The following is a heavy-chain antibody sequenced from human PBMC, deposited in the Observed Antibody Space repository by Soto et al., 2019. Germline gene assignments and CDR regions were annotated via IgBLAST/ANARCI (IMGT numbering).Heavy chain of an antibody. V-gene: IGHV3-33*03. CDR2: IWYDGSTK. D-gene: IGHD1-26*01. Sequence: GGSLRLSCAASGFSFSSYGMHWVRQAPGKGLDWVAVIWYDGSTKYYAESVKGRFTISRDNSKNTLYVQMNSLTVEDTAVYYCARGQYSENYFDACDVWGQGTMVTVSS. J-gene: IGHJ3*01. CDR1: GFSFSSYG. CDR3: ARGQYSENYFDACDV.